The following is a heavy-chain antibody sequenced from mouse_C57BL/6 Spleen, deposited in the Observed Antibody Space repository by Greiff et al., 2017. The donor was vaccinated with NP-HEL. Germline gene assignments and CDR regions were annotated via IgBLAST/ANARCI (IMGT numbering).Heavy chain of an antibody. CDR1: GYTFTSYW. CDR3: ARLRLRRSYYYAMDY. J-gene: IGHJ4*01. Sequence: QVQLQQPGAELVKPGASVKLSCKASGYTFTSYWMQWVKQRPGQGLEWIGEIDPSDSYTNSNQKFKGKATLTVDTSSSTAYMQLSSLTSEDSAVYYCARLRLRRSYYYAMDYWGQGTSVTVSS. CDR2: IDPSDSYT. D-gene: IGHD2-4*01. V-gene: IGHV1-50*01.